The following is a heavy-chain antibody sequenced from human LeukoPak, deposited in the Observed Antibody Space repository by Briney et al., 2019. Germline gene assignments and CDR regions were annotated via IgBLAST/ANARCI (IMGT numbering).Heavy chain of an antibody. CDR1: GFTVSSNY. V-gene: IGHV3-53*05. D-gene: IGHD3-10*01. CDR3: ARDRGHGSGDYYYMDV. CDR2: IYSGGST. J-gene: IGHJ6*03. Sequence: GGSLRLSCAASGFTVSSNYMSWVRQAPGKGLEWVSVIYSGGSTYYADSVKGRFTISRDNSKNTLYLQMNSLRAEDTAVYYCARDRGHGSGDYYYMDVWGKGTTVTVSS.